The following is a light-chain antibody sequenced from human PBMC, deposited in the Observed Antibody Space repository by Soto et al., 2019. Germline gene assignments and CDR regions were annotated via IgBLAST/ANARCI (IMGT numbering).Light chain of an antibody. Sequence: DIQMTQSPSSLSASVGDRVTITCRASQSISIYLNWYQQKPGRAPKLLISAASNLQSGVPSRFSGSGSGTDFTLTISSLQPEDFEVYYCQQYDSSPRTFGQGTKVDIK. J-gene: IGKJ1*01. CDR3: QQYDSSPRT. V-gene: IGKV1-39*01. CDR1: QSISIY. CDR2: AAS.